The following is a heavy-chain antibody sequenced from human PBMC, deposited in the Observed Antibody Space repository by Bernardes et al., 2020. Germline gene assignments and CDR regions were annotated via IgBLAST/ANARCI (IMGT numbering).Heavy chain of an antibody. D-gene: IGHD2-2*01. V-gene: IGHV3-33*01. J-gene: IGHJ6*02. CDR3: ARGLGSSTYYYYGMDV. CDR2: IWYDGSDK. CDR1: GFTFFSYG. Sequence: GSLRLSCAASGFTFFSYGMHWVRQAPGKGLEWVAVIWYDGSDKLYADSVKGRFTISRDNSKNTLFLQMNSLRAEDTAVYYCARGLGSSTYYYYGMDVWGQGTTVTVSS.